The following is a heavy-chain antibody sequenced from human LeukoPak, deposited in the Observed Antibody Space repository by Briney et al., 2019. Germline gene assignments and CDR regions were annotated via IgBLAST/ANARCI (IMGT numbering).Heavy chain of an antibody. Sequence: SGTLSLTCTVSGASISNYYWTWIRQPPGKGLEWIGYYYYGGSTEYNPSLKSRVTISVDTFKNQFSLKLSSVTAADTAVYYCAGRYGSGSYRFDFWGQGTLVTVSS. CDR3: AGRYGSGSYRFDF. V-gene: IGHV4-59*01. CDR2: YYYGGST. CDR1: GASISNYY. D-gene: IGHD3-10*01. J-gene: IGHJ4*02.